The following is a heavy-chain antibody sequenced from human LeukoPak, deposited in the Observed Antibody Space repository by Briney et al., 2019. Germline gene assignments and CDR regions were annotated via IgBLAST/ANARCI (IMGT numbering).Heavy chain of an antibody. Sequence: SETLSLTCTVSGDSFSSYYWSWIRQPPGKGLEWIGYISYSGSTNYNPSLKSRVTISVDTSKNQFSLKLSSVTAADTAVYYCARLQQWLPADYWGQGTLVTVSS. V-gene: IGHV4-59*08. CDR3: ARLQQWLPADY. D-gene: IGHD6-19*01. CDR1: GDSFSSYY. CDR2: ISYSGST. J-gene: IGHJ4*02.